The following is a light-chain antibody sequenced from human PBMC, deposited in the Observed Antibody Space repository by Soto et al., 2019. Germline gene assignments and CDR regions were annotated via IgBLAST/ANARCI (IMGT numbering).Light chain of an antibody. CDR1: PSVSSSY. J-gene: IGKJ5*01. V-gene: IGKV3-20*01. CDR3: QQYGRSPSIT. CDR2: GAS. Sequence: EIVLLQTPAPSSLPQRERATLFCRTSPSVSSSYLAWYQQKPGQAPRLLIYGASRRSTGIPDRFSGSGPGTDFTLTISRLESEDFALYYCQQYGRSPSITVGQGTRLEIK.